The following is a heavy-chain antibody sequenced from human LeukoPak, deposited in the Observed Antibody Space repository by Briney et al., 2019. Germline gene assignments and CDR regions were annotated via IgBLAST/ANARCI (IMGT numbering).Heavy chain of an antibody. Sequence: PGGSLRLSCATSGFRFSNYAMNWVRQAPGKGLGWVSLIIASSGATFYADSVKGRFTISRDTSKNTLYLQMNSLRDEDTAVYYCAKGAYDYVEIAYFDYWGQGTLVTVSS. CDR2: IIASSGAT. V-gene: IGHV3-23*01. D-gene: IGHD5-12*01. CDR1: GFRFSNYA. J-gene: IGHJ4*02. CDR3: AKGAYDYVEIAYFDY.